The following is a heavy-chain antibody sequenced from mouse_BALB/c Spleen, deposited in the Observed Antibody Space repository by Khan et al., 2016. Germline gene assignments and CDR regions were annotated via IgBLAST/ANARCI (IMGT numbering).Heavy chain of an antibody. D-gene: IGHD2-12*01. CDR3: GIVDTYAIDY. CDR1: GFDFSRYW. Sequence: EGQLQESGGGLVQPGGSLNLSCAASGFDFSRYWMSWARQAPGKGQEWIGEINQGSSTINYTPSLKDKFFISRDNDKNTLSLQMSKVRYEDTDIYYCGIVDTYAIDYWGQVTSVTVSS. CDR2: INQGSSTI. V-gene: IGHV4-2*02. J-gene: IGHJ4*01.